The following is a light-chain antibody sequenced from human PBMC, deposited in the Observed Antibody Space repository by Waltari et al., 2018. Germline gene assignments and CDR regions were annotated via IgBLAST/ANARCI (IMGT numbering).Light chain of an antibody. CDR2: EVT. V-gene: IGLV2-14*01. Sequence: QSALTQPASVSGSPGQSITIFCTGTTNDVGGYNFVSWYQHHPGKAPKLIIYEVTKRPSVFSTRFSASKSGNTSSLTISGLQAEDEADYYCHSYTGILTYVFGTVIKFTVL. J-gene: IGLJ1*01. CDR3: HSYTGILTYV. CDR1: TNDVGGYNF.